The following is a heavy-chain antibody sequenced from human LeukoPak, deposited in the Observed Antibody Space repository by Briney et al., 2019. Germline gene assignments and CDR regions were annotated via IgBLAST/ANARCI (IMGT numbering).Heavy chain of an antibody. CDR2: IVPIFGTA. J-gene: IGHJ6*02. V-gene: IGHV1-69*13. CDR3: ARGCRYDFWSGYYGYYYYGMDV. CDR1: GGTFSRYA. Sequence: ASVKVSCKASGGTFSRYAISWVRQAPGQGLEWMGGIVPIFGTANYAQKFQGRVTITADESTSTAYMELSSLRSEDTAMYYCARGCRYDFWSGYYGYYYYGMDVWGQGTTVTVSS. D-gene: IGHD3-3*01.